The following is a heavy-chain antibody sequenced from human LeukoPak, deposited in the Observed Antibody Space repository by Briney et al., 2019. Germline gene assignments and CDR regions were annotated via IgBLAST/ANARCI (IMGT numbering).Heavy chain of an antibody. Sequence: PGESLKISCNGSGYXFNYYWIAWVRQMPGKGPEWMGIIYHGDSVTRYRPSLQGQVTISADKSITTAYLQWSSLKASDTAIYYCARQDGDGLYYFDYWGQGTLVTVSS. D-gene: IGHD3-10*01. CDR1: GYXFNYYW. J-gene: IGHJ4*02. CDR2: IYHGDSVT. V-gene: IGHV5-51*01. CDR3: ARQDGDGLYYFDY.